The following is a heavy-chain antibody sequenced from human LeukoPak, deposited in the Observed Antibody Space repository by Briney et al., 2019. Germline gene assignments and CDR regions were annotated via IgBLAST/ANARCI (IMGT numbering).Heavy chain of an antibody. D-gene: IGHD3-10*01. CDR2: INHGGST. J-gene: IGHJ4*02. V-gene: IGHV4-34*01. Sequence: SETLSLTCAVYGGSFSGYYWSWIRQPPGKGLEWIGEINHGGSTNYNPSLKSRVTISVDTSKNQFSLKLSSVTAADTAVYYCAREATFGEFNYWGQGTLVTVSS. CDR1: GGSFSGYY. CDR3: AREATFGEFNY.